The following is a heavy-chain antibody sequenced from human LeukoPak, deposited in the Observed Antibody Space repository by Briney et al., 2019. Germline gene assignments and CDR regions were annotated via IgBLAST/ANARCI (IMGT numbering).Heavy chain of an antibody. CDR2: IYYSGST. Sequence: SETLSLTCTVSGGSISSSSYYWGWIRQPPGKGLEWIGSIYYSGSTYYNPSLKSRVTISVDTSKNQFSLKLSSVTAADTAVYYCARIGYCSGGSCYSEGPVDYWGQGTLVTVSS. CDR3: ARIGYCSGGSCYSEGPVDY. D-gene: IGHD2-15*01. CDR1: GGSISSSSYY. V-gene: IGHV4-39*07. J-gene: IGHJ4*02.